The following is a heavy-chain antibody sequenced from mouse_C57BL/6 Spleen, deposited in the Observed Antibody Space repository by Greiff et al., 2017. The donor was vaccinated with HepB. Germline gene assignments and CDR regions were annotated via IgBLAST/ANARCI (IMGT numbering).Heavy chain of an antibody. CDR1: GYSITSGYY. V-gene: IGHV3-6*01. D-gene: IGHD1-3*01. CDR2: ISYDGSN. CDR3: ARGLTFSY. Sequence: EVQVVESGPGLVKPSQSLSLTCSVTGYSITSGYYWNWIRQFPGNKLEWMGYISYDGSNNYNPSLKNRISITRDTSKNQFFLKLNSVTTEDTATYYCARGLTFSYWGQGTLVTVSA. J-gene: IGHJ3*01.